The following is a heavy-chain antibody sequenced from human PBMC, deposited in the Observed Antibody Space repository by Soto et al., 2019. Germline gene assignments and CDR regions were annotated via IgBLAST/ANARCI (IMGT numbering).Heavy chain of an antibody. V-gene: IGHV1-46*01. J-gene: IGHJ5*02. D-gene: IGHD2-15*01. Sequence: ASVKVSCKASGYTFTSYYMHWVRQAPGQGLGWMGIINPSGGSTSYAQKFQGRVTMTRDTSTSTVYMELSSLRSEDTAVYYCARGYCSGGSCYANWFDPWGQGTLVTVSS. CDR2: INPSGGST. CDR3: ARGYCSGGSCYANWFDP. CDR1: GYTFTSYY.